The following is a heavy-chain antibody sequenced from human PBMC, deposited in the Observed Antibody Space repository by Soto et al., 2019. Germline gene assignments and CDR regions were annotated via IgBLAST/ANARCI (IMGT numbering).Heavy chain of an antibody. V-gene: IGHV1-69*19. CDR3: AREAGTGIVLMVYANALTERYGMDV. D-gene: IGHD2-8*01. CDR2: IIPIFGTA. J-gene: IGHJ6*02. Sequence: QVQLVQSGAEVKKPGSSVKVSCKASGGTFSSYAISWVRQAPGQGLEWMGGIIPIFGTANYAQKFQGRVKITAAESRSTAYMERSSLRSEDTAVYYCAREAGTGIVLMVYANALTERYGMDVWGQGTTVTVSS. CDR1: GGTFSSYA.